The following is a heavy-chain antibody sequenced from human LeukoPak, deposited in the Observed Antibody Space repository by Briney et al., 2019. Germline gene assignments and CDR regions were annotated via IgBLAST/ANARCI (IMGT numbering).Heavy chain of an antibody. J-gene: IGHJ3*02. Sequence: GGSLRLSCAASGFTFSTCDMHWVRQVTGKGLEWVSGIDIGGGTYYPASVKGRFIISRENAKNSLYLQMNTLIAGDTAVYYCARRRAGIGSYSDAFDIWGRGTMVTVSS. D-gene: IGHD3-22*01. CDR1: GFTFSTCD. CDR2: IDIGGGT. CDR3: ARRRAGIGSYSDAFDI. V-gene: IGHV3-13*01.